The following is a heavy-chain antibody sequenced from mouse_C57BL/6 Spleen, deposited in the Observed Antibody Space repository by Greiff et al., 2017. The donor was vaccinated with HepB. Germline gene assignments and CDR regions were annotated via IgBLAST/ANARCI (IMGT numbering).Heavy chain of an antibody. CDR3: ARDTTVDYFDY. Sequence: QVQLQQSGAELVKPGASVKLSCKASGYTFTSYWMHWVKQRPGQGLGWIGMIHPNSGSTNYNEKFKSKATLTVDKSSSTAYMQLSSLTSEDSAVYYCARDTTVDYFDYWGQGTTLTVSS. CDR2: IHPNSGST. V-gene: IGHV1-64*01. J-gene: IGHJ2*01. D-gene: IGHD1-1*01. CDR1: GYTFTSYW.